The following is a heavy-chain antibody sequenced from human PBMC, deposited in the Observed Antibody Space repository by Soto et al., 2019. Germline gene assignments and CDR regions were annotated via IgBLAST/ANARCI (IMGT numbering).Heavy chain of an antibody. Sequence: PSETLSLTCTVSGGSISSYFWSWIRQSPGKGLEWIGYIYYNGNTNYNPSLASRVAISVDTSKNHFSLKMNSVTVADTAVYYCARGGASSRWIDPWGQGTLVTVSS. V-gene: IGHV4-59*01. CDR2: IYYNGNT. CDR3: ARGGASSRWIDP. J-gene: IGHJ5*02. D-gene: IGHD3-10*01. CDR1: GGSISSYF.